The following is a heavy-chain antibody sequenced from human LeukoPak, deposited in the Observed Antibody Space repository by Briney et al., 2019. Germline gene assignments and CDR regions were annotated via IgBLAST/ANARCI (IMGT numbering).Heavy chain of an antibody. CDR1: VFTFSSYD. CDR3: ANDAVAGTRYRKGLGY. Sequence: GGSLRLSCTASVFTFSSYDMHWVRQAPGKGLEWVAVIWYDGSNKYYADSVKGRFTISRDNSKNTLYLQMNSLRAEDTAVYYCANDAVAGTRYRKGLGYWGQGTLVTVSS. V-gene: IGHV3-33*06. J-gene: IGHJ4*02. D-gene: IGHD6-19*01. CDR2: IWYDGSNK.